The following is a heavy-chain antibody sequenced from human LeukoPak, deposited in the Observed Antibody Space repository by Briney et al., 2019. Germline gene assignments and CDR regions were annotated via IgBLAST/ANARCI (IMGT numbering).Heavy chain of an antibody. CDR1: GGSISSSSYY. D-gene: IGHD6-19*01. V-gene: IGHV4-39*07. Sequence: SQTLSLTCTVSGGSISSSSYYWGWIRQPPGKGLEWIGSIYYSGSTYYNPSLKSRVTISVDTSKNQFSLKLSSVTAAVTAVYYCARVRATRSSDPYYFDYWGQGTLVTVSS. CDR3: ARVRATRSSDPYYFDY. J-gene: IGHJ4*02. CDR2: IYYSGST.